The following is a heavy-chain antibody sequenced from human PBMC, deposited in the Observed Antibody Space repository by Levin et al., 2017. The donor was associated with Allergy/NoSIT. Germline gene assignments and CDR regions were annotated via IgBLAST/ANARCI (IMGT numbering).Heavy chain of an antibody. CDR2: ISSSSTTI. D-gene: IGHD3-16*02. V-gene: IGHV3-48*01. CDR3: ARDHYDYVWGSYRPEYFQH. CDR1: GFTFSSYS. J-gene: IGHJ1*01. Sequence: GESLKISCAASGFTFSSYSMNWVRQAPGKGLEWVSYISSSSTTIYYVDSVKGRFTISRDNAKNALYLQMNSLRAEDTAVYYCARDHYDYVWGSYRPEYFQHWGQGTLSPSPQ.